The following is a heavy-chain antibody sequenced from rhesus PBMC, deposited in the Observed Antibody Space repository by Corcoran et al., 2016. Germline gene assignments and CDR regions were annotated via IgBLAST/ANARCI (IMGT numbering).Heavy chain of an antibody. Sequence: QVQLQESGPGVVKPSATLSLTCAVSGGSLSDRSRWPLIRQTPGQGLEWIGNIYGTSTRTNYNPSLKSRVTISKDTAKNQFSWRLTSVTAADTAVYYWARDGGYSGTWNVDFWGQGVLVAVSS. V-gene: IGHV4S18*01. CDR3: ARDGGYSGTWNVDF. CDR1: GGSLSDRSR. J-gene: IGHJ4*01. D-gene: IGHD6-25*01. CDR2: IYGTSTRT.